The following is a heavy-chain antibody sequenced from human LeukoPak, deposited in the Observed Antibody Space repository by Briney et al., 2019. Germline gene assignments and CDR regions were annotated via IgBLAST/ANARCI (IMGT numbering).Heavy chain of an antibody. D-gene: IGHD6-13*01. CDR2: ISYDGSNK. CDR1: GFTFSSYG. Sequence: PGGSLRLSCAASGFTFSSYGMHWVRQAPGKGLEWVAVISYDGSNKYYADSVKGRFTISRDNSKNTLHLQMNSLRAEDTAVYYCAKYSSSHYMDVWGKGTTVTVSS. J-gene: IGHJ6*03. CDR3: AKYSSSHYMDV. V-gene: IGHV3-30*18.